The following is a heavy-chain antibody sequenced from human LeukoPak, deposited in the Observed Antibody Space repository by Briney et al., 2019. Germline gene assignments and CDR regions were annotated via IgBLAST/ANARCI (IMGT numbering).Heavy chain of an antibody. CDR1: GFTFDDYA. CDR3: AREYDGEQLAPVDY. Sequence: GRSLRLSCAASGFTFDDYAMHWVRQAPGKGLEWVSGISWNSGDIRYADSVKGRFTISRDNAKNSLYLQMNSLRAEDTAVYYCAREYDGEQLAPVDYWGQGTLVTVSS. J-gene: IGHJ4*02. D-gene: IGHD6-13*01. V-gene: IGHV3-9*01. CDR2: ISWNSGDI.